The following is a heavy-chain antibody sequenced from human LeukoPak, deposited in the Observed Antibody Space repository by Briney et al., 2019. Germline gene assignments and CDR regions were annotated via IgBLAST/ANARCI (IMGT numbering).Heavy chain of an antibody. V-gene: IGHV3-23*01. Sequence: GGTLRLSCAASGFTFSSYGMSWVRQAPGKGLEWVSAISGSGGSTYYADSVKGRFTISRDNSKNTLYLQMNSLRAEDTAVYYCAKFGYYYDSSGYNDYWGQGTLVTVSS. CDR1: GFTFSSYG. J-gene: IGHJ4*02. CDR2: ISGSGGST. D-gene: IGHD3-22*01. CDR3: AKFGYYYDSSGYNDY.